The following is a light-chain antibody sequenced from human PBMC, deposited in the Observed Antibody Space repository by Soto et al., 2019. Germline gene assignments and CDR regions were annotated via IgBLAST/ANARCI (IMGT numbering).Light chain of an antibody. V-gene: IGKV3-20*01. CDR2: GAS. Sequence: VLTQSPGTLSLSPGERATLSGKASQSISSNYLAWYQQKFGQAPRLLIYGASSRATGIPDRFSGSGAVTDVTLTISILETDDFAVYYCQQFGSSSYTFGQGTKLEIK. CDR1: QSISSNY. J-gene: IGKJ2*01. CDR3: QQFGSSSYT.